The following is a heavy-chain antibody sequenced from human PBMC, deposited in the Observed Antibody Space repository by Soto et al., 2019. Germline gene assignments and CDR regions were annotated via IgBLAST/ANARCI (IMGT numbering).Heavy chain of an antibody. D-gene: IGHD3-9*01. J-gene: IGHJ6*02. V-gene: IGHV3-33*01. CDR1: GFTFSSYG. Sequence: GGSLILSCAASGFTFSSYGMHWVRQAPGKGLEWVAVIWYDGSNKYYADSVKGRFTISRDNSKNTLYLQMNSLRAEDTAVYYCARERDLTGYYISDYYYGMDAWGQGTTVTVSS. CDR3: ARERDLTGYYISDYYYGMDA. CDR2: IWYDGSNK.